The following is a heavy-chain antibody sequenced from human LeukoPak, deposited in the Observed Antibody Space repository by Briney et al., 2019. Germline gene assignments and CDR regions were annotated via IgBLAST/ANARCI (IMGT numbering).Heavy chain of an antibody. V-gene: IGHV4-39*02. Sequence: SETLSLTCTVSGASISSSYYYWAWIRQPPGKGLEWIGNVFYRGSTYYNPSLESRVTIYVDTSKNHFSLNLTSVTAADTAVYYCARDCENDYGDGRWFDPWGQGTLVTVSS. D-gene: IGHD4-17*01. CDR3: ARDCENDYGDGRWFDP. CDR1: GASISSSYYY. J-gene: IGHJ5*02. CDR2: VFYRGST.